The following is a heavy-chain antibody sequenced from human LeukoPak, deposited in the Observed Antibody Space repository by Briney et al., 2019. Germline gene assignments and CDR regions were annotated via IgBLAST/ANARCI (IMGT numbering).Heavy chain of an antibody. CDR1: GGSISSDTYY. CDR2: INYSGST. CDR3: ARDRPGGSSLDY. V-gene: IGHV4-39*07. J-gene: IGHJ4*02. D-gene: IGHD6-13*01. Sequence: EPSETLSLTCTVSGGSISSDTYYWGWIRQPPGKGLEWIGSINYSGSTYYNASLKSRVTISVDTSRKQFSLNLASVTAADTAVYYCARDRPGGSSLDYWGQGTLVTVSS.